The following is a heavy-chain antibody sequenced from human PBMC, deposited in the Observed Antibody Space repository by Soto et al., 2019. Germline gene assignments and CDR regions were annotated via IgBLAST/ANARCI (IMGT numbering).Heavy chain of an antibody. V-gene: IGHV3-33*01. CDR2: IWYDGSNK. CDR1: GFTFSSYG. Sequence: LRLSCAASGFTFSSYGMHWVRQAPGKGLEWVAVIWYDGSNKYYADSVKGRFTISRDNSKNTLYLQMNSLRAEDTAVYYCARDPYYYDSSGYFYYWGQGTLVTVSS. J-gene: IGHJ4*02. CDR3: ARDPYYYDSSGYFYY. D-gene: IGHD3-22*01.